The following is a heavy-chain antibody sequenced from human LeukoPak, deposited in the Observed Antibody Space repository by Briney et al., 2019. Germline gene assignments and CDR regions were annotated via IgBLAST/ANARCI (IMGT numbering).Heavy chain of an antibody. V-gene: IGHV6-1*01. J-gene: IGHJ4*02. CDR3: ATEKY. CDR1: GDSVSSNSAT. Sequence: SQTLSLTWAISGDSVSSNSATWNWIRQCPSRGLEWLGRTYFRSKWYNGYAVSMKGRITITPDTSKNQFSLQLHSVTPEDTAVYYCATEKYWGQGTLVTVSS. CDR2: TYFRSKWYN. D-gene: IGHD2-21*02.